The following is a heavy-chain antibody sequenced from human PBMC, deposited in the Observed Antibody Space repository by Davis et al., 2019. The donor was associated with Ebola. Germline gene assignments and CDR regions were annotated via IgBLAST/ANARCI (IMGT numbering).Heavy chain of an antibody. CDR2: ISSSSSYI. J-gene: IGHJ4*02. D-gene: IGHD2-2*01. V-gene: IGHV3-21*04. CDR3: AKDISPQSSPAAIYY. Sequence: GGSLRLSCAASGFTFSSYSMNWVRQAPGKGLEWVSSISSSSSYIYYADSVKGRFTISRDNSKNTLYLQMNSLRAEDTAVYYCAKDISPQSSPAAIYYWGQGTLVTVSS. CDR1: GFTFSSYS.